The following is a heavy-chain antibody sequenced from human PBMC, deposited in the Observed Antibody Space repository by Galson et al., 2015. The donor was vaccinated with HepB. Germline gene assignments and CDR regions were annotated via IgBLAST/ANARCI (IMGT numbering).Heavy chain of an antibody. CDR3: ARDRGSSWYRDWYFDL. J-gene: IGHJ2*01. D-gene: IGHD6-13*01. CDR1: GFTFSSYW. V-gene: IGHV3-74*01. CDR2: INSDGSST. Sequence: SLRLSCAASGFTFSSYWMHWVRQAPGKGLVWVSRINSDGSSTSYADSVKGRFTISRDNAKNTLYLQMNSLRAEDTAVYYCARDRGSSWYRDWYFDLWGRGTLVTVSS.